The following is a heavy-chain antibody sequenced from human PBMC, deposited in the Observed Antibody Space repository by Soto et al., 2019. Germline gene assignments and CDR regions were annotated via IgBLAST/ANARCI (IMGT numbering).Heavy chain of an antibody. CDR2: ISHSGST. Sequence: PSETLSLTCTVSGGSISSNNWWSWVRQPPGKGLEWIAEISHSGSTNVNPSLKSRVTISLDKSRNQFSLNLNSVTAADTAIYYCAPLGYCGDDNCYATHWGQGTVVTVSS. V-gene: IGHV4-4*02. J-gene: IGHJ4*03. CDR1: GGSISSNNW. D-gene: IGHD2-21*01. CDR3: APLGYCGDDNCYATH.